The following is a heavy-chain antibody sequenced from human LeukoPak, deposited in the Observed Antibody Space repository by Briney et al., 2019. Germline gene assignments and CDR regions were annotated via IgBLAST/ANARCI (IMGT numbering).Heavy chain of an antibody. D-gene: IGHD3-10*01. J-gene: IGHJ4*02. CDR2: IYPGDSDT. Sequence: GESLKISCKGSGYSFTSYWIGWVRQMPGKGLEWMGIIYPGDSDTRYSPSFQGQVTISADKSISTAYLQWSSLKASDTAMYYCARGRRALRQGFGELTDYWGQGTLVTVSS. CDR1: GYSFTSYW. CDR3: ARGRRALRQGFGELTDY. V-gene: IGHV5-51*01.